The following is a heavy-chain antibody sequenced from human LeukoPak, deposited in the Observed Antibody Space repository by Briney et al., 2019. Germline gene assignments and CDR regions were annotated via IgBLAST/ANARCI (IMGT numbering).Heavy chain of an antibody. V-gene: IGHV3-11*04. CDR1: GFTFSDYY. Sequence: PGGSLRLSCAASGFTFSDYYMSWIRQAPGKGLGWVSYISSSGSTIYYADSVKGRFTISRDNAKNSLYLQMNSLRAEDTAVHYCARDGWYGDYFDYWGQGTLVTVSS. D-gene: IGHD6-19*01. CDR2: ISSSGSTI. J-gene: IGHJ4*02. CDR3: ARDGWYGDYFDY.